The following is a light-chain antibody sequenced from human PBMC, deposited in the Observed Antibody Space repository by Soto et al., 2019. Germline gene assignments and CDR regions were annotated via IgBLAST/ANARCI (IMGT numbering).Light chain of an antibody. CDR1: QSLLHKNKNTY. CDR3: MQALQTPRT. V-gene: IGKV2-28*01. Sequence: DIVMTQSPLSLPVTPGEAASISCRSSQSLLHKNKNTYFNWYVQKPGQSPQLLIYMGFKRASGVPDRFSGSGSGTYFTLRISRVEAEDAGVYYCMQALQTPRTFGQGT. J-gene: IGKJ1*01. CDR2: MGF.